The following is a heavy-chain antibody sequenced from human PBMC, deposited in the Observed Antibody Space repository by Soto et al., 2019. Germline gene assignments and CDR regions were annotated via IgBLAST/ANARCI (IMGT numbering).Heavy chain of an antibody. CDR1: GFTFSNAW. CDR2: IKSKTDGGTT. Sequence: PVGSLRLSCAASGFTFSNAWMSWVRQAPGKGLEWVGRIKSKTDGGTTDYAAPVKGRFTISRDDSKNTLYLQMNSLKTEDTAVYYCTTDGDIVVVPAANSGDYWGQGTLVTVSS. D-gene: IGHD2-2*01. J-gene: IGHJ4*02. CDR3: TTDGDIVVVPAANSGDY. V-gene: IGHV3-15*01.